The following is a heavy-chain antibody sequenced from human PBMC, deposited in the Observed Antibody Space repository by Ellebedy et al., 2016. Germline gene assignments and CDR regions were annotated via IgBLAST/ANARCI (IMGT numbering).Heavy chain of an antibody. CDR3: ARDRITMIVVVIRNPNDAFDI. V-gene: IGHV1-18*01. J-gene: IGHJ3*02. Sequence: ASVKVSCKASGYTFTSYAMHWVRQAPGQRLEWMGWISAYNGNTNYAQKLQGRVTMTTDTSTSTAYMELRSLRSDDTAVYYCARDRITMIVVVIRNPNDAFDIWGQGTMVTVSS. CDR1: GYTFTSYA. D-gene: IGHD3-22*01. CDR2: ISAYNGNT.